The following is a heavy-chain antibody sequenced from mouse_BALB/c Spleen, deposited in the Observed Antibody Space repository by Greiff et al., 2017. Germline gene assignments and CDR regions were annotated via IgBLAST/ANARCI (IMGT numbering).Heavy chain of an antibody. CDR3: ARHEMITTWFAY. CDR2: ISNGGGST. J-gene: IGHJ3*01. D-gene: IGHD2-4*01. CDR1: GFTFSSYT. V-gene: IGHV5-12-2*01. Sequence: EVKLMESGGGLVQPGGSLKLSCAASGFTFSSYTMSWVRQTPEKRLEWVAYISNGGGSTYYPDTVKGRFTISRDNAKNTLYLQMSSLKSEDTAMYYCARHEMITTWFAYWGQGTLVTVSA.